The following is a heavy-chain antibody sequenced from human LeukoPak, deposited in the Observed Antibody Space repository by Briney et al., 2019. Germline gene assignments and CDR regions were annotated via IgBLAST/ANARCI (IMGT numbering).Heavy chain of an antibody. CDR1: GGSISSSSYY. J-gene: IGHJ4*02. D-gene: IGHD4/OR15-4a*01. CDR3: ARGRPWSYNPYYFDY. CDR2: INHSGST. Sequence: SETLSLTCTVSGGSISSSSYYWGWIRQPPGKGLEWIGEINHSGSTSYNPSLKSRVTISVDTSKNQFSLKLSSVTAADTAVYYCARGRPWSYNPYYFDYWGQGTLVTVSS. V-gene: IGHV4-39*07.